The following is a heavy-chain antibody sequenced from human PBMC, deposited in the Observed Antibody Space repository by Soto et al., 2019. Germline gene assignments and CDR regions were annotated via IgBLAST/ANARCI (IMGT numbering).Heavy chain of an antibody. D-gene: IGHD3-22*01. Sequence: EVQLVESGGGLVKPGGSLRLSCAASGFTFSSYNMNWVRQAPGKGLEWVSSISGSSSYIYYADSVKGRFTISRDNAKNSLYLQMNSLRAEDTAVYYCARVVYYDSSGYQYWGQGTLVTVSS. J-gene: IGHJ4*02. CDR3: ARVVYYDSSGYQY. CDR1: GFTFSSYN. V-gene: IGHV3-21*01. CDR2: ISGSSSYI.